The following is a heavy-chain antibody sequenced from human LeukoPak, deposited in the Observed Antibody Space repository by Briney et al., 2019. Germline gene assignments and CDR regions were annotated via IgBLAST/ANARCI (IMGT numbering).Heavy chain of an antibody. CDR3: ARGGITMVRGVIENYYYYYYMDV. CDR1: RYTFSGYY. CDR2: IDPNSGGT. J-gene: IGHJ6*03. V-gene: IGHV1-2*02. Sequence: GASVKVSCEASRYTFSGYYIHWVRQAPGQGLEWMGWIDPNSGGTNYAQKFQGRVTMTREKSISTAYMELSRLRSDDTAAYYCARGGITMVRGVIENYYYYYYMDVWGKGTTVTVSS. D-gene: IGHD3-10*01.